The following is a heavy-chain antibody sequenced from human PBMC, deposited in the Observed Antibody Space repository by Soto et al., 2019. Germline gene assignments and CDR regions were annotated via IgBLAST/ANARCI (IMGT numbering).Heavy chain of an antibody. V-gene: IGHV1-46*01. CDR3: ARDLRFTDCSGGSCYSRTTPRNGFDP. Sequence: ASVKVSCKASGYTFTSYYMHWVRQAPGQGLEWMGIINPSGGSTSYAQKFQGRVTMTRDTSTSTVYMELSSLRSEDTAVYYCARDLRFTDCSGGSCYSRTTPRNGFDPWG. J-gene: IGHJ5*02. CDR2: INPSGGST. D-gene: IGHD2-15*01. CDR1: GYTFTSYY.